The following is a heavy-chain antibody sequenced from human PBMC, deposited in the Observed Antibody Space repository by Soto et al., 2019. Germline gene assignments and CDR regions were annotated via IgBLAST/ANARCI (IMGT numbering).Heavy chain of an antibody. D-gene: IGHD6-13*01. CDR3: AGIAAANYYYGMDV. Sequence: GGSLRLSCAASGFTFSDYYMSWIRQAPGKGLEWVSYISSSSSYTNYADSVKGRFTISRDNAKNSLYLQMNSLRAEDTAVYYCAGIAAANYYYGMDVWGQGTTVTVSS. V-gene: IGHV3-11*06. J-gene: IGHJ6*02. CDR2: ISSSSSYT. CDR1: GFTFSDYY.